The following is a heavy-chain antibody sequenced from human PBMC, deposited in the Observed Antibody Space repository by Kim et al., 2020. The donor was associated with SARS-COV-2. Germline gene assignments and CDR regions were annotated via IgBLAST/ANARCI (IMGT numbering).Heavy chain of an antibody. CDR2: IWYDGSNK. V-gene: IGHV3-33*01. CDR1: GFTFSSYG. J-gene: IGHJ4*02. D-gene: IGHD5-18*01. Sequence: SLRLSCAASGFTFSSYGMHWVRQAPGKGLEWVAVIWYDGSNKYYADSVKGRFTISRDNSKNTLYLQMNSLRAEDTAVYYCARGGSLDIAMDHPYFDYWGQGTLVTVSS. CDR3: ARGGSLDIAMDHPYFDY.